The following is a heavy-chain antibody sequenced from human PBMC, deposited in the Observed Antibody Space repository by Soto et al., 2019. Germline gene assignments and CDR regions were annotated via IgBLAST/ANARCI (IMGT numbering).Heavy chain of an antibody. CDR2: ISYDGSNK. CDR3: ARSSIAARWDY. V-gene: IGHV3-30-3*01. Sequence: PGGSLRLSCAASGFTFSSYAMHWVRQAPGKGLEWVAVISYDGSNKYYADSVKGRFTISRDNSKNTLYLQMNSLRAEDTAVYYCARSSIAARWDYWGQGPLVTVSS. J-gene: IGHJ4*02. D-gene: IGHD6-6*01. CDR1: GFTFSSYA.